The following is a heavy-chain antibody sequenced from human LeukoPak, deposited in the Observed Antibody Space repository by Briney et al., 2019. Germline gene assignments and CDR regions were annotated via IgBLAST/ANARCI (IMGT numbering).Heavy chain of an antibody. CDR2: TYYSGST. CDR3: ARGVYQLLRYYFDY. D-gene: IGHD2-2*01. V-gene: IGHV4-39*01. CDR1: GGSISSSSYY. J-gene: IGHJ4*02. Sequence: SQTLSLTCTVSGGSISSSSYYWGWIRQPPGKGLEWIGSTYYSGSTYYNPSLKSRVTISVDTSKNQFSLKLSSVTAADTAVYYCARGVYQLLRYYFDYWGQGTLVTVSS.